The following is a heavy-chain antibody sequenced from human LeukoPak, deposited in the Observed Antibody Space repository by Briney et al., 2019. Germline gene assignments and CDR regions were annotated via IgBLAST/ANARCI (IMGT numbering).Heavy chain of an antibody. CDR2: IYHSGST. J-gene: IGHJ3*02. CDR3: AAYYDSNDAFDI. Sequence: PSQTLSLTCAVSGGSISSGGYSWSWIRQPPGKGLEWIGYIYHSGSTYYNPSLKSRVTISVDRSTNQFFLKLSSVTAADTAVYYCAAYYDSNDAFDIWGQGTMVTVSS. D-gene: IGHD3-22*01. V-gene: IGHV4-30-2*01. CDR1: GGSISSGGYS.